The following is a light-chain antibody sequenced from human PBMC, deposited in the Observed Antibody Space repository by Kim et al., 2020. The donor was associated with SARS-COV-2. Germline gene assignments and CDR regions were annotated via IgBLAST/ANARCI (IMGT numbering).Light chain of an antibody. CDR1: QSISSY. Sequence: ASVGDRVTITCRARQSISSYLNWYQQKPGKAPKRLIYAASSLQSGVPSRFSGSGSGTDFTLTISSLQPEDFATYYCQQSYSTPFTFGPGTKVDIK. CDR3: QQSYSTPFT. V-gene: IGKV1-39*01. J-gene: IGKJ3*01. CDR2: AAS.